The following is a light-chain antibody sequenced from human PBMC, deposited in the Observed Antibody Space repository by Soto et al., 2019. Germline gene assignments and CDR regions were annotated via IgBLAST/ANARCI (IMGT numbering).Light chain of an antibody. J-gene: IGKJ1*01. Sequence: DLQMTQSPSTLSASVGDRVTITCRASQSVNSWLAWFQQKPGMAPKLLISQASNLESGVPSRFSGSGSETEFTLTISSLQPDDFATYYCQQYKSYSRTFGQGTKVEIK. CDR1: QSVNSW. CDR3: QQYKSYSRT. V-gene: IGKV1-5*03. CDR2: QAS.